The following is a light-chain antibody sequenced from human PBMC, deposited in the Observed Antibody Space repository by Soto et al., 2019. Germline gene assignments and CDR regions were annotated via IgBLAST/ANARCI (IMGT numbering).Light chain of an antibody. Sequence: ESVLTQSPGTLSLSPGERATLSCRASQSVNSIYFAWYQQKRGQAPRLLIYGVSSRATGIPDRFSGSGSGTDFTLTISRLEPEDSAVYYCEQYGSSPRTFGQGTKVDIK. CDR2: GVS. CDR3: EQYGSSPRT. CDR1: QSVNSIY. V-gene: IGKV3-20*01. J-gene: IGKJ1*01.